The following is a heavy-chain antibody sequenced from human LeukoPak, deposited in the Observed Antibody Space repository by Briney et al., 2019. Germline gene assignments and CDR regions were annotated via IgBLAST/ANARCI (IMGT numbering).Heavy chain of an antibody. V-gene: IGHV4-59*01. CDR2: IYYSGSS. Sequence: PETLSLTCTVSGGSISSYYWSWIRQPPGKGLEWIGYIYYSGSSNYNTSLRSRVTISVDRTKNQFSLKLTSVTAADPAVYYCARDATGTSLYYYYMDVWGKGTTVSVSS. D-gene: IGHD1-7*01. J-gene: IGHJ6*03. CDR3: ARDATGTSLYYYYMDV. CDR1: GGSISSYY.